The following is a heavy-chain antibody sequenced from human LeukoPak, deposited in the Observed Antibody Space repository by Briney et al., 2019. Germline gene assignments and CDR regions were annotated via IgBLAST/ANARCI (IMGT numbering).Heavy chain of an antibody. CDR1: GGSISSYY. D-gene: IGHD1-26*01. V-gene: IGHV4-4*07. Sequence: SETLSLTCTVSGGSISSYYWSWIRQPAGKGLEWIGRIYTSGSTNYNPSLKSRVTISVDTSKNQFSLRLISVTAADTAVYYCARNDRGRPADYWGQGTLVTVSS. CDR2: IYTSGST. J-gene: IGHJ4*02. CDR3: ARNDRGRPADY.